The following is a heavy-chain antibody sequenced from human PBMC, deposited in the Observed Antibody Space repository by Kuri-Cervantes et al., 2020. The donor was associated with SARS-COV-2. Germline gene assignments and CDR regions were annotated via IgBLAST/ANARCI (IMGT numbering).Heavy chain of an antibody. J-gene: IGHJ6*03. CDR3: ARDIVGAPYYYYYYMDV. Sequence: ASVKVSCKASGYTFTSYGISWVRQAPGQGLEWMGWISAYNGNTNYAQKLQGRVTMTTDTSTSTAYMELKSLGSDDTAVYYCARDIVGAPYYYYYYMDVWGKGTTVTVSS. D-gene: IGHD1-26*01. CDR2: ISAYNGNT. CDR1: GYTFTSYG. V-gene: IGHV1-18*01.